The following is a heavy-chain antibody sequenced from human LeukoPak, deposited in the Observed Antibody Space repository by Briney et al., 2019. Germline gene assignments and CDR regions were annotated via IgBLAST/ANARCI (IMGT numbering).Heavy chain of an antibody. CDR3: ARAHYSGYSSGWYFDY. Sequence: SETLSLTCTVSGGSISSYYWSWIRQPPGKGLEWIGYIYYSGSTNYNPSLKSRVTISVDTSKNQFSLKLSSVTAADTAVYYCARAHYSGYSSGWYFDYWGQGTLVTVSS. J-gene: IGHJ4*02. CDR1: GGSISSYY. CDR2: IYYSGST. D-gene: IGHD6-19*01. V-gene: IGHV4-59*12.